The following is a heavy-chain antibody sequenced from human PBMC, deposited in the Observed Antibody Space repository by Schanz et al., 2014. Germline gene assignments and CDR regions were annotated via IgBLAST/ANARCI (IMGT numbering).Heavy chain of an antibody. CDR3: ARDTTWRLDL. V-gene: IGHV4-61*02. CDR1: GGSIRSGTYY. Sequence: QVQLQESGPGLLKPSETLSLTCTVSGGSIRSGTYYWSWIRQPAGKALEWVGRVFPNGITNYNPSLKSRFPISLDTSKTQFSLTLTSLTAADTAVYYCARDTTWRLDLWGRGTLVTVSS. CDR2: VFPNGIT. D-gene: IGHD1-1*01. J-gene: IGHJ2*01.